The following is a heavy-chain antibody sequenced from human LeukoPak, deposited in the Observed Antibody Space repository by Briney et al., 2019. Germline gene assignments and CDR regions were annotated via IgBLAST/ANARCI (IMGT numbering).Heavy chain of an antibody. V-gene: IGHV3-23*01. D-gene: IGHD1-1*01. Sequence: GGSLRLSCAASGFRFSNYAMSWVRQSPARGLEWVSSLRGDGDTFYADSVKGRFTLSRDDSRNTVYLQLNNLRDEDTAVYYCARESWISNADAVSWGQGTPVTVSS. J-gene: IGHJ4*02. CDR1: GFRFSNYA. CDR3: ARESWISNADAVS. CDR2: LRGDGDT.